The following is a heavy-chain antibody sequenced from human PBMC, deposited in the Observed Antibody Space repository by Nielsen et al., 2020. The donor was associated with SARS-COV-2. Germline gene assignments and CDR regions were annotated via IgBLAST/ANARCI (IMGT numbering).Heavy chain of an antibody. D-gene: IGHD3-22*01. Sequence: GGSLRLSCAASGFTFDDYTMPWVRQAPGKGLEWVSLLSWDGGSTYYADSVKGRFTISRDNAKNSLYLQMNSLRAEDTALYHCARLPGGYDSSGYPDYWGQGTLVTVSS. CDR1: GFTFDDYT. CDR3: ARLPGGYDSSGYPDY. V-gene: IGHV3-43*01. CDR2: LSWDGGST. J-gene: IGHJ4*02.